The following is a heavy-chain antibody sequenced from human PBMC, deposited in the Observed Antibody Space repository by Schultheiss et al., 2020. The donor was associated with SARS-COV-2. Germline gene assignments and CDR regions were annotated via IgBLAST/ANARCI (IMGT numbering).Heavy chain of an antibody. Sequence: GSLRLSCTVSGGSISSYYWSWIRQPPGKGLEWIGYIYYSGSTNYNPSLKSRVTMSVDTSKNQFSLKLSSVTAADTAVYYCARDHGVAWGQGTLVTVSS. CDR2: IYYSGST. CDR3: ARDHGVA. J-gene: IGHJ5*02. CDR1: GGSISSYY. D-gene: IGHD5-24*01. V-gene: IGHV4-59*12.